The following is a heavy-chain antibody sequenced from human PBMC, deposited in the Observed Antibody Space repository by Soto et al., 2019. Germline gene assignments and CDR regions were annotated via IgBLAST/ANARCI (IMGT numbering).Heavy chain of an antibody. Sequence: QAGGSLRLSCAASGFTFSSYSMNWVRQAPGKGLEWVSYISIGTSTIYYADSVKGRFTISRDDAKNSLYLQMNSLRDEDTAVYYCARDNGMAGSFDPWGQGTLVTVSS. J-gene: IGHJ5*02. V-gene: IGHV3-48*02. CDR2: ISIGTSTI. CDR1: GFTFSSYS. D-gene: IGHD2-8*01. CDR3: ARDNGMAGSFDP.